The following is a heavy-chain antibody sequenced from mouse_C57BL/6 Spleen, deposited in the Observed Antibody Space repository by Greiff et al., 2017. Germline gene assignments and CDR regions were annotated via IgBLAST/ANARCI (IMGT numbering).Heavy chain of an antibody. CDR2: ISSGRSTF. V-gene: IGHV5-17*01. D-gene: IGHD2-10*02. CDR3: ARVWVCAIDY. CDR1: GFTFSDYG. Sequence: EVKLVESGGGLVKPGGSLKLSCAASGFTFSDYGMHWVRQAPEKGLEWVAYISSGRSTFYYADTVKGSFTISRDNAKNTRFLQITRLMSEDTAMYYCARVWVCAIDYWGQGTSVTVAS. J-gene: IGHJ4*01.